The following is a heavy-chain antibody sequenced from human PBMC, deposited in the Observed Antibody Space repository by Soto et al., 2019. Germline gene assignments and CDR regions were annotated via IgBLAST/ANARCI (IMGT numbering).Heavy chain of an antibody. CDR1: GYTFTSYY. CDR3: ARDISVEMATILISGMDV. Sequence: ASVKVSCKASGYTFTSYYMHWVRQAPGQGLEWMGIINPSGGSTSYAQKFQGRVTMTRDTSTSTVYMELSSLRSEDTAVYYCARDISVEMATILISGMDVWGQGTTVTVSS. D-gene: IGHD5-12*01. CDR2: INPSGGST. V-gene: IGHV1-46*01. J-gene: IGHJ6*02.